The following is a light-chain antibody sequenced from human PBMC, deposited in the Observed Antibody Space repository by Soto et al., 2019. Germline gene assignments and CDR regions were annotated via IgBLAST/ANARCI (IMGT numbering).Light chain of an antibody. CDR2: DVS. CDR1: SSDVGGYDY. J-gene: IGLJ1*01. V-gene: IGLV2-14*01. Sequence: QSVLTQPASVSGSPGQSITISCTGTSSDVGGYDYVSWYQQHPGKAPKLMIYDVSNRPSGVSNRFSGSKSGNTASLTISGLRAEEGVVSSSTSYPARTPYVSGPGTK. CDR3: TSYPARTPYV.